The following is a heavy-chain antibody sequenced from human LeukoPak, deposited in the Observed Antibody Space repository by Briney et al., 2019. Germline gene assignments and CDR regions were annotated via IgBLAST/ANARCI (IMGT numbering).Heavy chain of an antibody. CDR1: GFTFSDYA. J-gene: IGHJ4*02. CDR2: ISGSGGNT. V-gene: IGHV3-23*01. Sequence: GGSPRLSCAGSGFTFSDYAMSWVRQAPGKGLEWVSGISGSGGNTYYADSVKGRFTISRDNSKNTLYLQMNSLRAEDTAVYYCTRAVAADDFSPGYWGQGTLLTVSS. CDR3: TRAVAADDFSPGY. D-gene: IGHD3/OR15-3a*01.